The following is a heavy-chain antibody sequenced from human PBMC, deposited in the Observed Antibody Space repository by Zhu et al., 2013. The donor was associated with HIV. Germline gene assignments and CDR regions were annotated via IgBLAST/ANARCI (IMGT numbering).Heavy chain of an antibody. V-gene: IGHV4-34*01. J-gene: IGHJ3*02. CDR1: GGSFSGYY. CDR3: ARRKSRSWGSGYQKEWAFDI. D-gene: IGHD3-22*01. CDR2: INHSGST. Sequence: QVQLQQWGAGLLKPSETLSLTCAVYGGSFSGYYWSWIRQPPGKGLEWIGEINHSGSTNYNPSLKSRVTISVDTSKNQFSLKLSSVTAADTAVYYCARRKSRSWGSGYQKEWAFDIWGQGTMVTVSS.